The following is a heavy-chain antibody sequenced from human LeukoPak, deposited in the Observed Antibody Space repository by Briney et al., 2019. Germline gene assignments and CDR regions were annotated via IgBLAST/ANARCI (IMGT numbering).Heavy chain of an antibody. J-gene: IGHJ4*02. CDR1: GFTFGDYA. Sequence: GGSLRLSCTASGFTFGDYAMSWVRQAPGKGLEWVGFIRSETYGETTEYAASVKGSFTISRDDSKSIAYLRMNSLKTEDTGVYYCTRDHDFWSGYPSSFFDYWGQGTLVTVSS. CDR3: TRDHDFWSGYPSSFFDY. CDR2: IRSETYGETT. V-gene: IGHV3-49*04. D-gene: IGHD3-3*01.